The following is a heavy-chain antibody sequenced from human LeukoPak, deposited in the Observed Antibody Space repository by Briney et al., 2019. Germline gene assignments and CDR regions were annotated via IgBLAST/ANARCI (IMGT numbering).Heavy chain of an antibody. D-gene: IGHD3-22*01. CDR1: GGSFSGYY. V-gene: IGHV4-34*01. J-gene: IGHJ4*02. CDR3: AAADYYDSSGYYHHLDY. Sequence: KPSETLSLTCAVYGGSFSGYYWSWIRQPSGKGLEWIGEINHSGSTNYNPSLKSRVTISVDTSKNQFSLKLSSVTAADTAVYYCAAADYYDSSGYYHHLDYWGQGTLVTVSS. CDR2: INHSGST.